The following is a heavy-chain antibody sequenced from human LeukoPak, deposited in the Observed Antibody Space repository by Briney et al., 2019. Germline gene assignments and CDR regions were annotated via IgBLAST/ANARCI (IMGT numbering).Heavy chain of an antibody. D-gene: IGHD5-18*01. CDR2: IYPGDSDT. J-gene: IGHJ4*02. V-gene: IGHV5-51*01. CDR1: GSIFTSYW. CDR3: ARQEVEDTAMVY. Sequence: GASLKISCKGSGSIFTSYWIGWVRQMPGKGLEWMGIIYPGDSDTRYSPSFQGQVTISADKSISTAYLQWSSLKASDTAMYYCARQEVEDTAMVYWGQGTLVTVSS.